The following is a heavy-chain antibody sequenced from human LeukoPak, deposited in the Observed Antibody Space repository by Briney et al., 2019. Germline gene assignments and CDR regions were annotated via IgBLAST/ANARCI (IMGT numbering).Heavy chain of an antibody. CDR1: GGTFSSYA. Sequence: ASVKVSCKASGGTFSSYAISWVRQAPGQGLEWMGRIIPILGIANYAQKFQGRVTITADKPTSTAYMELCSLRSEDTAVYYCAREMATAYFDYWGQGTLVTVSS. V-gene: IGHV1-69*04. CDR2: IIPILGIA. CDR3: AREMATAYFDY. D-gene: IGHD5-24*01. J-gene: IGHJ4*02.